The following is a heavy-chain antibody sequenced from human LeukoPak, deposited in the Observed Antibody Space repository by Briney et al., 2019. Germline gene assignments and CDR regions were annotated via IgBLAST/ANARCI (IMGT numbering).Heavy chain of an antibody. V-gene: IGHV1-3*01. J-gene: IGHJ6*03. Sequence: ASVKVSCKASGYTFTSYAMHWVRQAPGQRFEWMGWINAGNGNTKYSQKFQGRVTITRDTSASTAYMELSSLRSDDTAVYYCARGAEYSSSSGYYYYYMDVWGKGTTVTVSS. CDR2: INAGNGNT. CDR3: ARGAEYSSSSGYYYYYMDV. CDR1: GYTFTSYA. D-gene: IGHD6-6*01.